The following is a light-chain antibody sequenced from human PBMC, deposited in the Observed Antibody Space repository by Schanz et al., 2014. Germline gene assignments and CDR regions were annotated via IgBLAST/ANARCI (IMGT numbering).Light chain of an antibody. CDR2: DVS. CDR1: SSDVGGYND. Sequence: QSALTQPASVSGSPGQSITISCTGTSSDVGGYNDVSWYQQHLGKAPKLMIYDVSNRPSGVSNRFSASKSGNTASLTISGLQAEDEADYYCSSYTIRSSYVFGTGTKLTVL. J-gene: IGLJ1*01. V-gene: IGLV2-14*01. CDR3: SSYTIRSSYV.